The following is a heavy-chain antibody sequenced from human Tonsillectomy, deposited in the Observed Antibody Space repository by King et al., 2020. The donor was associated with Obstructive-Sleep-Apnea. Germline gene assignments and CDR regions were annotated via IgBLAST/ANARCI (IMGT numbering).Heavy chain of an antibody. CDR2: ISGSGGST. CDR1: GFTFSSYA. D-gene: IGHD6-19*01. J-gene: IGHJ5*02. CDR3: AKDGGYSSGWYVPVLCWFDP. Sequence: VQLVQSGGGLVQPGGSLRLSCAASGFTFSSYAMSWVRQAPGKGLEWVSAISGSGGSTYYADYVKGRFTISRDNSKNTLYLQMNSLRAVDTAVYYCAKDGGYSSGWYVPVLCWFDPWGQGPLVTVSS. V-gene: IGHV3-23*04.